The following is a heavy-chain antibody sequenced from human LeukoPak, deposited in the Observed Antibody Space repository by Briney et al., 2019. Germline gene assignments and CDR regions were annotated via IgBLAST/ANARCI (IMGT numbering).Heavy chain of an antibody. CDR3: ARHRSGGSQDDAFDI. V-gene: IGHV3-7*01. CDR1: GFTFSSYW. J-gene: IGHJ3*02. Sequence: PGGSLRLSCAASGFTFSSYWMSWVRQAPGKGLEWVANIKQGGSEKYYVDSVKGRFTISRQNAKNSLFLQMNSLRAEDTAVYYCARHRSGGSQDDAFDIWGQGTLVTVSS. CDR2: IKQGGSEK. D-gene: IGHD2-15*01.